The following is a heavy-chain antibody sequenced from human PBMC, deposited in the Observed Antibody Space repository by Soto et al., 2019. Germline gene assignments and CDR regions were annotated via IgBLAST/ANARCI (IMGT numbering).Heavy chain of an antibody. CDR1: GFTFSSYW. CDR3: AVAEAGTTAIDY. V-gene: IGHV3-74*01. J-gene: IGHJ4*02. Sequence: GGSLRLSCAASGFTFSSYWMHWVRQAPGKGLVWVSRINSDGSSTSYADSVKGRFTISRDNAKNTLYLQMNSLRAEDTAVYYCAVAEAGTTAIDYWGQGTLVPVSS. CDR2: INSDGSST. D-gene: IGHD6-19*01.